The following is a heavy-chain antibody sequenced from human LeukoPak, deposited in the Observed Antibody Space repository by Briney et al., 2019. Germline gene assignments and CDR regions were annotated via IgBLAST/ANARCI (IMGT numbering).Heavy chain of an antibody. CDR1: GFTFSSYA. CDR3: AKAPFSYYYDSSGDH. V-gene: IGHV3-23*01. Sequence: VGSLRLSCAASGFTFSSYAMSGVRQAPGKGLEWVSAISGSGVSTDYSYSVNGRFTVSRDNSKNTLYLQMTTLRAEATAVYYCAKAPFSYYYDSSGDHWGQGTLVTVSS. D-gene: IGHD3-22*01. CDR2: ISGSGVST. J-gene: IGHJ4*02.